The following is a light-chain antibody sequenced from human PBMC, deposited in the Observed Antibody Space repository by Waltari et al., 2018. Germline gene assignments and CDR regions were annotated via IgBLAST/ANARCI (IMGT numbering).Light chain of an antibody. Sequence: QSALTQPASLSGSPRQSITISCTGTNSAIGGYNYLSWYQHHSGKAPKLMIFGVSDRPSGVSNRFSGSKSGNTASLTISELQADDEADYYCSSFTSSATWVFGGGTKLTVL. CDR1: NSAIGGYNY. CDR2: GVS. J-gene: IGLJ3*02. V-gene: IGLV2-14*03. CDR3: SSFTSSATWV.